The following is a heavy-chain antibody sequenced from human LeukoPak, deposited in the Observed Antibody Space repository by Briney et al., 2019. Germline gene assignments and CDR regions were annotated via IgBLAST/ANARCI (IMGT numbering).Heavy chain of an antibody. V-gene: IGHV4-59*01. Sequence: SETLSLTCTVSGGSISSYYWSWVRQPPGKGLEWIGYIYYSGSTNYNPSLKSRVTISVDTSKNQFSLKLGSVTAADTAVYYCARAGGYYDSSGSGIDYWGQGTLVTVSS. CDR2: IYYSGST. CDR1: GGSISSYY. J-gene: IGHJ4*02. CDR3: ARAGGYYDSSGSGIDY. D-gene: IGHD3-22*01.